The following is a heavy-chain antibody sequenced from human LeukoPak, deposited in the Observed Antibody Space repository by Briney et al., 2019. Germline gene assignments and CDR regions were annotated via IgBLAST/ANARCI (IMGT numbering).Heavy chain of an antibody. CDR2: ISGSGGST. V-gene: IGHV3-23*01. J-gene: IGHJ3*02. D-gene: IGHD6-25*01. CDR3: AKDSSAGGGDAFDI. Sequence: SGGSLRLSCAASGFTFSSYAMSGVRQAPGKALEGLLVISGSGGSTYYGEAGKGRFTIIRENSKNSLYLQMKSLRAEDMAVYYCAKDSSAGGGDAFDIWGQGTMVTVSS. CDR1: GFTFSSYA.